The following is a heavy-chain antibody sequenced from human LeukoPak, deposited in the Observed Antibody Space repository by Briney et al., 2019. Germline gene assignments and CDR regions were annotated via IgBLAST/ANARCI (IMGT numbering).Heavy chain of an antibody. CDR3: ARDVLLWFGESYYFDY. D-gene: IGHD3-10*01. CDR1: GYSISSGYY. V-gene: IGHV4-38-2*02. Sequence: SETLSLTCAVSGYSISSGYYWGWIRQLPGKGLEWIGSIYHSGSTHYNPSLKSRVTISVDTSKNQFSLKLSSVTAADTAVYYCARDVLLWFGESYYFDYWGQGTLVTVSS. J-gene: IGHJ4*02. CDR2: IYHSGST.